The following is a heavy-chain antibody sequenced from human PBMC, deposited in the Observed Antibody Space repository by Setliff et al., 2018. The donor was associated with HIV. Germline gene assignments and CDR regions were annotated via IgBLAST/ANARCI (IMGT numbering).Heavy chain of an antibody. CDR1: GYLFTGYY. CDR2: INVNSGGT. CDR3: ARWRWGQSEFDH. J-gene: IGHJ4*02. D-gene: IGHD7-27*01. V-gene: IGHV1-2*02. Sequence: ASVKVSCKASGYLFTGYYMHWVRQAPGQGLEWMGWINVNSGGTKYAQKFQGRVTMTRDTSISTAYMEVSSLRADDTAVYYCARWRWGQSEFDHWGQGTLVTVSS.